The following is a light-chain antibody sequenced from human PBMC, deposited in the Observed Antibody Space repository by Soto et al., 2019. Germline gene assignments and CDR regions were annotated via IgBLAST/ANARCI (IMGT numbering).Light chain of an antibody. CDR2: GAS. J-gene: IGKJ2*01. CDR1: QSVTSSY. Sequence: EIVLTQSPGTLSLSPGERATLSSRASQSVTSSYLAWYQQKPGQAPRLLIYGASSRATGIPDRFSGSGSGKDFHLSISRLESGDVAVYYCQQYGSSPYAFGQGTKLLIK. CDR3: QQYGSSPYA. V-gene: IGKV3-20*01.